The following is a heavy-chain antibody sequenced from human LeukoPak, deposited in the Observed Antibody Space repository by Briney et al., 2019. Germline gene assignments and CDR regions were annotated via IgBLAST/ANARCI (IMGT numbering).Heavy chain of an antibody. V-gene: IGHV1-69*06. Sequence: ASVKVSCKASGYTITNNYMHWVRQAPGQGLEWMGGIIPIFGTANYAQKFQGRVTITADKSTSTACMELSSLRSEDTAVSYCAXXXDGYNYFSAFDIWGQGTMVTVSS. CDR2: IIPIFGTA. J-gene: IGHJ3*02. CDR1: GYTITNNY. CDR3: AXXXDGYNYFSAFDI. D-gene: IGHD5-24*01.